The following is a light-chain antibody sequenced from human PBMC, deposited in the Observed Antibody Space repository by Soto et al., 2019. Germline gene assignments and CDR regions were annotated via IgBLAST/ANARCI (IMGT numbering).Light chain of an antibody. J-gene: IGLJ3*02. CDR1: NSNIGGNP. Sequence: QSVLTQPPSASGTPGQRVTISCSGTNSNIGGNPVNWFQQFPGTAPKLLIYGNTLRPSGVPDRFSASKFGTSASLAISGLQSEDEADYYCGAWDDSLSGVVFGGGTKLTVL. CDR2: GNT. V-gene: IGLV1-44*01. CDR3: GAWDDSLSGVV.